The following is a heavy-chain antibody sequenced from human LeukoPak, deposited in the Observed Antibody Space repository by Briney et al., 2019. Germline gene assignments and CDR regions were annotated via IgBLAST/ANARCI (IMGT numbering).Heavy chain of an antibody. J-gene: IGHJ6*03. D-gene: IGHD5-12*01. CDR2: ISSSSSTI. CDR1: GFTFSRYS. V-gene: IGHV3-48*01. Sequence: GGSLRLSCAASGFTFSRYSMNWVRQAPGKGLEWVSYISSSSSTIYYADSVKGRFTISRDNAKNSLYLQMNSLRAEDTAVYYCAREYSGYSGYYYYYMDVWGKGTTVTISS. CDR3: AREYSGYSGYYYYYMDV.